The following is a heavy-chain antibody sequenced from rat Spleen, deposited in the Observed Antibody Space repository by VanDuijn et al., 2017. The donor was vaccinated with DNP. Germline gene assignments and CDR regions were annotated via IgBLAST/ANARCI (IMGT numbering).Heavy chain of an antibody. CDR1: GFTFNNYW. J-gene: IGHJ3*01. CDR2: ITSSGGST. V-gene: IGHV5-31*01. Sequence: EVQLVESGGDLVQPGRSLKLSCVASGFTFNNYWMTWIRQVPGKGLEWVASITSSGGSTYYPDSVKGRFTISRDNAKNTLYLQMNSLRSEDTATYYCARESGPGEGFAYWGQGTLVTVSS. D-gene: IGHD1-11*01. CDR3: ARESGPGEGFAY.